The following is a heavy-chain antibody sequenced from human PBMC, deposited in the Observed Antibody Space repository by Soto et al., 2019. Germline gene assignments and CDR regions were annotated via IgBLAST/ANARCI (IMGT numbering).Heavy chain of an antibody. CDR2: IDWGDDK. V-gene: IGHV2-70*01. D-gene: IGHD6-13*01. CDR1: GFSLSTSGMC. J-gene: IGHJ6*02. CDR3: ARNSISSSWFKTYYYYGKDV. Sequence: ESGPTLVNPTQTLTLTCTFSGFSLSTSGMCVSWIRQPPGKALEWLALIDWGDDKYYSTSLKTRLTISKDTSKNQVVLTMTNMDPVDTATYYCARNSISSSWFKTYYYYGKDVWGQGTTVTVSS.